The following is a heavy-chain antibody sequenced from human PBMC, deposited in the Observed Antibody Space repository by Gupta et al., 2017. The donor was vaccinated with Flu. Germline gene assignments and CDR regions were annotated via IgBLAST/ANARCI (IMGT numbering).Heavy chain of an antibody. CDR1: GFTFTRYP. CDR2: ISGSGVST. V-gene: IGHV3-23*01. Sequence: EVRLLESGGGLVQPGGSLRLSCAPSGFTFTRYPMSWVRQAPGKGLEWVSSISGSGVSTDYTDSVKGRFTISRDNSKNTLYLQMNNLRAEDTAVYYCARGATSIFGVIIVDVWGQGTLVTVSS. D-gene: IGHD3-3*01. J-gene: IGHJ4*02. CDR3: ARGATSIFGVIIVDV.